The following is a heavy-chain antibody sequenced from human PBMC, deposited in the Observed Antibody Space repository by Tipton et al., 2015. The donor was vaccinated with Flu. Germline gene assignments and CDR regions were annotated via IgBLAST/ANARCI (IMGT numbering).Heavy chain of an antibody. Sequence: LVKPTQTLTLTCTFSGFSLSTSAVGVGWIRQPPGKALEWLALIYWDDDKRYSPSLKSRLTITKDTSKNQVVLTMTNMDPVDTATYYCAHRRHGQTGYYYDSSGYYHDAFDIWGQGTMVTVSS. D-gene: IGHD3-22*01. CDR3: AHRRHGQTGYYYDSSGYYHDAFDI. V-gene: IGHV2-5*02. CDR2: IYWDDDK. CDR1: GFSLSTSAVG. J-gene: IGHJ3*02.